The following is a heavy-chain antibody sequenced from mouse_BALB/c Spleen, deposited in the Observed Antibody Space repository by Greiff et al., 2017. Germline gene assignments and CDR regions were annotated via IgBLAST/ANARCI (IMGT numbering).Heavy chain of an antibody. V-gene: IGHV5-9*02. CDR3: ARGEYFDV. Sequence: EVKLVESGGGLVKPGGSLKLSCAASGFTFSSYAMSWVRQTPEKRLEWVATISSGGSYTYYPDSVKGRFTISRDNARNILYLQMSSLRSEDTAMYYCARGEYFDVWGAGTTVTVSS. CDR1: GFTFSSYA. J-gene: IGHJ1*01. CDR2: ISSGGSYT.